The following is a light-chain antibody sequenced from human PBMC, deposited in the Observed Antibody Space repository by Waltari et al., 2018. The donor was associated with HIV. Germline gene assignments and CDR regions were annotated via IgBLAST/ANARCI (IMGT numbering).Light chain of an antibody. CDR1: QSVSSN. Sequence: EIVMTQSPAPLSVSPGDRATLSCRASQSVSSNLAWYQQKPGQAPRLLIYGASTRTTGIAPRFSGSGSETEFTLTINSLQSEDFAVYYCQQYNNWPPTFGQGTKLEIK. CDR2: GAS. J-gene: IGKJ2*01. V-gene: IGKV3-15*01. CDR3: QQYNNWPPT.